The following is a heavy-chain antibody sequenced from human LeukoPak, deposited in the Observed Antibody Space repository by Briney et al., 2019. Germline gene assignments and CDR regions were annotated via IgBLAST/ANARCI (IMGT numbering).Heavy chain of an antibody. V-gene: IGHV1-46*01. CDR2: INPTGCST. CDR3: AKGGQEFDS. J-gene: IGHJ5*01. CDR1: GYSFSTYY. Sequence: VSVKVSCKASGYSFSTYYIHWVRQAPGQGLEWMGIINPTGCSTTYAQKFQGRVTMTRDTSTSTVYMELSSLRSEDTAVYYCAKGGQEFDSWGQGTLVTV.